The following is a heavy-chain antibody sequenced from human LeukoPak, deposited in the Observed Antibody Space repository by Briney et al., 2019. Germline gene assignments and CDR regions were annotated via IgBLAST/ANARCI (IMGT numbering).Heavy chain of an antibody. CDR3: ARAGYSYALDCYYKDV. D-gene: IGHD5-18*01. J-gene: IGHJ6*03. V-gene: IGHV3-21*01. CDR1: GFTFSSYS. Sequence: GGSLRLSCAASGFTFSSYSMNWVRQAPGKGLEWVSSISSSSSYIYYADSVKGRFTISRDNAKNSLYLQMNSLRAEDTAVYYCARAGYSYALDCYYKDVWGKGTTVTVSS. CDR2: ISSSSSYI.